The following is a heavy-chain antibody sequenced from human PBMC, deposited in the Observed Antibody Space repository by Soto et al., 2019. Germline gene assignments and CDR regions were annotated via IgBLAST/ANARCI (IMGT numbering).Heavy chain of an antibody. CDR2: INSVSGGT. CDR3: ARGGSYYAL. D-gene: IGHD1-26*01. CDR1: GNTDTIYF. Sequence: GASVKVSCKASGNTDTIYFIHWLRLAPGQGLEWLGWINSVSGGTNYAHKFLGRVTMTRDRSTTTAFMELRGLRSDDTAVYYCARGGSYYALWGQGTLVTVSS. J-gene: IGHJ4*02. V-gene: IGHV1-2*02.